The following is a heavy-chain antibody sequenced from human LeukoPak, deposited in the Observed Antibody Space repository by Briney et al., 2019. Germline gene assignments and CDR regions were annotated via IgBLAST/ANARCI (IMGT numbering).Heavy chain of an antibody. D-gene: IGHD6-19*01. Sequence: SETLSLTCTVSGASISSYYWSWIRHPAGKGMEWIGRIDGCGNTNYNPSLNSRISVSVDTSKNQVSLKLSYVTAADTAVYYCARDGGSGWFDYWGQGTLVTVSS. V-gene: IGHV4-4*07. CDR2: IDGCGNT. CDR1: GASISSYY. J-gene: IGHJ4*02. CDR3: ARDGGSGWFDY.